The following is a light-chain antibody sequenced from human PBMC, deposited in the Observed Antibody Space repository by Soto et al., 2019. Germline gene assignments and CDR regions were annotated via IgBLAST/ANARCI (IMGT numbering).Light chain of an antibody. V-gene: IGKV3-20*01. CDR3: QQYGSSPIT. J-gene: IGKJ5*01. CDR2: GAS. CDR1: QSVSSSY. Sequence: EIVLTQSPGTLSLSPGERATLSCRASQSVSSSYLAWYQQKPGQAPRLLIYGASSRATGIPDRFSGSGSGTDFPLTLSRLGPEGFAVFFCQQYGSSPITFGQGTRLEIK.